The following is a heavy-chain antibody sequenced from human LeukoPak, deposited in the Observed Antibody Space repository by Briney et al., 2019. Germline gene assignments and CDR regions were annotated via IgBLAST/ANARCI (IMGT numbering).Heavy chain of an antibody. CDR2: ISGSGGST. D-gene: IGHD5-18*01. CDR3: AYVDTAMPGLFDP. CDR1: GFTFSSYG. V-gene: IGHV3-23*01. Sequence: QAGGSLRLSCAASGFTFSSYGMSWVRQAPGKGLEWVSAISGSGGSTYYADSVKGRFTISRDNSKNTLYLQMNSLRAEDTAVYYCAYVDTAMPGLFDPWGQGTLVTVSS. J-gene: IGHJ5*02.